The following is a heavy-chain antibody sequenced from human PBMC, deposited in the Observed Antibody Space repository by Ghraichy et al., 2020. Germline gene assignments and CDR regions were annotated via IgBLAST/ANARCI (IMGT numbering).Heavy chain of an antibody. CDR3: AHIAVTGNWYFNL. D-gene: IGHD6-19*01. J-gene: IGHJ2*01. Sequence: GGSLRLSCAASGFSFSTSGMSWVRQSPGKGLEWVSSISAGGGSTYHADSVKGRFTISRDNSKSTLYLQMNSLRAEYTAVYYCAHIAVTGNWYFNLWGRGTLVTVSS. V-gene: IGHV3-23*01. CDR2: ISAGGGST. CDR1: GFSFSTSG.